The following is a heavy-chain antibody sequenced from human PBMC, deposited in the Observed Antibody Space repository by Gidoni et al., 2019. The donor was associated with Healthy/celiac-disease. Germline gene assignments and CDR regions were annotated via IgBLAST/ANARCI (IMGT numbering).Heavy chain of an antibody. CDR2: INHSGST. J-gene: IGHJ5*02. CDR3: ARWGPVGAKRDWFDP. Sequence: QVQLQQWGAGLLKPSETLSLTCAVYGGSFSGSYWSWIRQPPGKGLEWIGEINHSGSTNYNPSLKSRVTISVDTSKNQFSLKLSSVTAADTAVYYCARWGPVGAKRDWFDPWGQGTLVTVSS. V-gene: IGHV4-34*01. CDR1: GGSFSGSY. D-gene: IGHD1-26*01.